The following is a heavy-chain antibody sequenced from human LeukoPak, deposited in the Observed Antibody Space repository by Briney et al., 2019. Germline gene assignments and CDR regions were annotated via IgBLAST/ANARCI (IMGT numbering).Heavy chain of an antibody. Sequence: SETLSLTCTVSGGSIFSDYYYWGWIRQPPGKGLEWLGGFYFSGSTYYNPSLKSRVTISVDTSKNQFSLKLNSVTAADTAVYYCARHLYSSSRNPTFDYWGQGTLVTVSS. CDR1: GGSIFSDYYY. D-gene: IGHD6-13*01. V-gene: IGHV4-39*01. CDR2: FYFSGST. CDR3: ARHLYSSSRNPTFDY. J-gene: IGHJ4*02.